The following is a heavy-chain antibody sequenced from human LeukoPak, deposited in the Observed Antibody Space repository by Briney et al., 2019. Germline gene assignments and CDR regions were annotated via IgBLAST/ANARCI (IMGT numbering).Heavy chain of an antibody. V-gene: IGHV1-2*02. CDR3: ARGTGEGYSYGRYYFDY. D-gene: IGHD5-18*01. Sequence: ASVKVSCKASGYTFTGYYMHWVRQAPGQGPEWMGWINPNGGGTNYAQKFQGRVTMTRDTSISTAYMELSRLRSDDTAVYYCARGTGEGYSYGRYYFDYWGQGTLVTVSS. CDR1: GYTFTGYY. J-gene: IGHJ4*02. CDR2: INPNGGGT.